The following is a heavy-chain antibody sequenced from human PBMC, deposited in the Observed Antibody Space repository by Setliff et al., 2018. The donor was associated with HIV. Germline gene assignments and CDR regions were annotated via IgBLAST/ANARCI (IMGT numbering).Heavy chain of an antibody. CDR2: INPTGGST. CDR3: ASAGAWQRNALDI. Sequence: VASVKVSCKPSGYSFTSHYMHWVRQAPGQGLEWMGVINPTGGSTRNTQKFQGRVAMTRDMSTSTVYMELSSLRSEDTAVYYCASAGAWQRNALDIWGQGTMVTVSS. D-gene: IGHD5-12*01. CDR1: GYSFTSHY. V-gene: IGHV1-46*01. J-gene: IGHJ3*02.